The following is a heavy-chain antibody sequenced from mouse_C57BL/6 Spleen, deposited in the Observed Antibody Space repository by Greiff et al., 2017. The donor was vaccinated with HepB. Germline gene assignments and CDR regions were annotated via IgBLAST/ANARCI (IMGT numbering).Heavy chain of an antibody. Sequence: VQLQQPGAELVKPGASVKLSCKASGYTFTSYWMQWVKQRPGQGLEWIGEIDPSDSYTNYNQKFKGKATLTVDTSSSTAYMQLSSLTSEDSAVYYCARKDGNYDFDYWGQGTTLTVSS. V-gene: IGHV1-50*01. J-gene: IGHJ2*01. D-gene: IGHD2-1*01. CDR1: GYTFTSYW. CDR3: ARKDGNYDFDY. CDR2: IDPSDSYT.